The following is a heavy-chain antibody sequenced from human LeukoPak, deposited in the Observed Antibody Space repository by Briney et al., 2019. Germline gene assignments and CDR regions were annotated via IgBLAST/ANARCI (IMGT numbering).Heavy chain of an antibody. J-gene: IGHJ4*02. D-gene: IGHD2-2*01. CDR3: AKTTTEIYLSSTSWYSWKTGYYYFYY. V-gene: IGHV3-9*01. CDR1: GFTFDDYA. Sequence: PGGSLRLSCAASGFTFDDYAMHWVRKAPGKGLEWVSGISWNSGSIGYADSVKGRFTISRDNAKNSLYLQMNSLRAEDTALYYCAKTTTEIYLSSTSWYSWKTGYYYFYYWGQGTLVTVSS. CDR2: ISWNSGSI.